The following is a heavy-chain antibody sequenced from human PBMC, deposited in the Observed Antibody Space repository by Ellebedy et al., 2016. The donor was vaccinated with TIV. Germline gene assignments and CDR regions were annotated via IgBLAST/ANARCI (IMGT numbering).Heavy chain of an antibody. Sequence: GESLKISCAASGFTFSLYSMNWVRQAPGKGLEWIAYIISTTNIIYYGDSVKGRFTISRDNAENSLFLQMNSLRVEDTAIYYCARDAMLWIFDSWGQGTLVTVSS. CDR2: IISTTNII. J-gene: IGHJ4*02. CDR1: GFTFSLYS. D-gene: IGHD2-2*01. CDR3: ARDAMLWIFDS. V-gene: IGHV3-48*01.